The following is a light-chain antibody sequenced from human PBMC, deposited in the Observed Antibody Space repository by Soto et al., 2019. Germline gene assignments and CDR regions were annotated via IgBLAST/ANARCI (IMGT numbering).Light chain of an antibody. J-gene: IGLJ1*01. Sequence: QSVLTQPASVSGSPGQSIAISCTGNSSEVGAYDYVSWYQQHPDRTPKLVIYEVSNRPSGVSNRFSGSKSVNTATLTISGLQAEDEADYYCASHTTTNTRVFGTGTKVTVL. V-gene: IGLV2-14*03. CDR1: SSEVGAYDY. CDR2: EVS. CDR3: ASHTTTNTRV.